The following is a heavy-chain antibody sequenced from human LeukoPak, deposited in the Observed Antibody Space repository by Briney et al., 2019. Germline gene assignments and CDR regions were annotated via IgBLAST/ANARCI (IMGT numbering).Heavy chain of an antibody. CDR3: VRDDDRPDNGLDY. Sequence: GGSLRLSCAASGFTFSSYAMSWVRQAPGKGLEWVSGISVGGDSTYYADSVKGRFTISRDNSKNTLYLQMNSLRAEDTAVYYCVRDDDRPDNGLDYWGQGTLVTVSS. V-gene: IGHV3-23*01. D-gene: IGHD3-22*01. CDR1: GFTFSSYA. J-gene: IGHJ4*02. CDR2: ISVGGDST.